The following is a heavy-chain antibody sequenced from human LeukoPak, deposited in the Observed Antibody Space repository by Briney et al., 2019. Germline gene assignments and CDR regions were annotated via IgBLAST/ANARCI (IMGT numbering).Heavy chain of an antibody. CDR1: GGSISSGGYY. CDR2: IYYSGST. J-gene: IGHJ4*02. D-gene: IGHD3-22*01. CDR3: ASLYYYDSSGYRFDY. Sequence: SETLSLTCTVSGGSISSGGYYWSWIRQHPGKGLEWIGYIYYSGSTYYNPSLKSRVTISVDTSKNQFSLKLSSVTAADTAVYYCASLYYYDSSGYRFDYWGQGTLVTVSS. V-gene: IGHV4-31*03.